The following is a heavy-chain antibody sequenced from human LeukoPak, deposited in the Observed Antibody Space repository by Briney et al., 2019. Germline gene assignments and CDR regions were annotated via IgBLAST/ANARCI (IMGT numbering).Heavy chain of an antibody. Sequence: PGGSLRLSCVASGFSISRHYMSWVRQAPGKGLEWVANIKQDGSDKYYVDSVKGRFTISRGNAKNSVYLQMNSLRAEDTAVYYCTTIGRPDGGYSYGEVFDYWGQGTLVTVSS. J-gene: IGHJ4*02. CDR1: GFSISRHY. CDR2: IKQDGSDK. D-gene: IGHD5-18*01. V-gene: IGHV3-7*01. CDR3: TTIGRPDGGYSYGEVFDY.